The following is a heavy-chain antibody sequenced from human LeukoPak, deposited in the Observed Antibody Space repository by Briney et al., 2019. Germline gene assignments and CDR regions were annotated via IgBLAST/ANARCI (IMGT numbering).Heavy chain of an antibody. CDR3: TTNGGDYYGSGTTHY. D-gene: IGHD3-10*01. J-gene: IGHJ4*02. CDR1: GFTFTNAW. CDR2: IKSKTDGGTT. Sequence: PGGSLRLSCAASGFTFTNAWMSWVRQAPGKGLEWVGRIKSKTDGGTTDYAAPVKGRFTISRDDSKDTLYLQLNSLKTEDTAVYYCTTNGGDYYGSGTTHYWGQGTLVIVSS. V-gene: IGHV3-15*01.